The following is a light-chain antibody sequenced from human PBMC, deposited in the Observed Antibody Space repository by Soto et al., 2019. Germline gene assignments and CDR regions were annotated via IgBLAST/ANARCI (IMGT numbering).Light chain of an antibody. J-gene: IGLJ1*01. CDR2: GNS. CDR3: QSYDSSLNGYV. Sequence: QSVLTQPASVSGSPGQSITISCAGSSSNIGAGYDVHWYQQLPGTVPKLLIYGNSNRPSGVPDRFSASKSGTSASLAITGLQAEDEADYYCQSYDSSLNGYVFGTGKKGIVL. CDR1: SSNIGAGYD. V-gene: IGLV1-40*01.